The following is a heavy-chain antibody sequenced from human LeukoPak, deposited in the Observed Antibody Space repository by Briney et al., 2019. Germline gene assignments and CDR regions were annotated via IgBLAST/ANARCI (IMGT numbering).Heavy chain of an antibody. V-gene: IGHV3-74*01. CDR1: GFTFSNHW. CDR2: IKGDGSSI. Sequence: GGSLRLSCAASGFTFSNHWMHWVRQTPGKGLVWVSRIKGDGSSISHADSVKGRFTISRDNAKNTLDLQMNNLRVEDTAVYYCAREGPEVVTHDAFDIWGQGTMVTVSS. D-gene: IGHD4-23*01. CDR3: AREGPEVVTHDAFDI. J-gene: IGHJ3*02.